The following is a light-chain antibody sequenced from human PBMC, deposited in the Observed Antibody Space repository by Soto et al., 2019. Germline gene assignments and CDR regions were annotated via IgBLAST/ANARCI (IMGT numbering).Light chain of an antibody. CDR3: HQRQYWPPIT. CDR2: DAS. Sequence: EIVLTQSPATLSLSPGESATLSCGASQSVTATYLGWYQHKPGLAPRLLIYDASSRATGIPDRFSGSGSGTDFTLTISRLEPEDFAVYYCHQRQYWPPITFGQGTRLEIK. V-gene: IGKV3D-20*02. J-gene: IGKJ5*01. CDR1: QSVTATY.